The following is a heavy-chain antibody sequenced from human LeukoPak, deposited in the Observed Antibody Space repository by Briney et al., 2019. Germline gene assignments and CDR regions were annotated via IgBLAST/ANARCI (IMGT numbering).Heavy chain of an antibody. D-gene: IGHD3-10*01. CDR1: GYTFTSYG. Sequence: ASVKVSCKASGYTFTSYGISWVRQAPGQGLEWMGCISAYNGNTNYAQKLQGRVTMTTDTSTSTAYMELRSLRSDDTAVYYCARANVLLWFGELFHDAFDIWGQGTMVTVSS. CDR2: ISAYNGNT. CDR3: ARANVLLWFGELFHDAFDI. J-gene: IGHJ3*02. V-gene: IGHV1-18*01.